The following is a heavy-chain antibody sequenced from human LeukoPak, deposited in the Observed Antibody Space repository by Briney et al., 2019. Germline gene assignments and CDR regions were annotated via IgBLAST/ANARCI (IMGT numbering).Heavy chain of an antibody. CDR3: ARVAAGDYYYYYYMDV. CDR1: GGSISSYY. Sequence: SETLSLTRTVSGGSISSYYWSWIRQPPGKGLEWIGYIYYSGSTNYNPSLKSRVTISVDTSKNQFSLKLCSVTAADTAVYYCARVAAGDYYYYYYMDVWGKGTTVTVSS. J-gene: IGHJ6*03. CDR2: IYYSGST. V-gene: IGHV4-59*01. D-gene: IGHD6-25*01.